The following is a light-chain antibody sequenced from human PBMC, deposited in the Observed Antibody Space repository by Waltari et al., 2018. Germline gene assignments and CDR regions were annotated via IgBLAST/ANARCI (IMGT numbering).Light chain of an antibody. J-gene: IGKJ1*01. Sequence: EVVLKQSPGTLSLSPGETATLSCRPSQSIGRYLVWYQQKSGQAPRLLIYGASTRATGIPDRFSGSGSGTDFSLTISRLEAEDFAVYYCQNHERLPATFGQGTKVEIK. CDR2: GAS. CDR3: QNHERLPAT. V-gene: IGKV3-20*01. CDR1: QSIGRY.